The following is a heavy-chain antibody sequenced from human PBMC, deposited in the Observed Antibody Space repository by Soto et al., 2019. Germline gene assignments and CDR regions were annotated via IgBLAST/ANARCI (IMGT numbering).Heavy chain of an antibody. CDR3: ARVPSP. Sequence: PAETLALTCSVSGGSISSYYWTWIRQPPGKGLEWIGHISDSGSTNYNPSLKSRVTISVDTSKNQFSLKLSSVTAADTAVYYCARVPSPWGQGTLVTVSS. CDR2: ISDSGST. CDR1: GGSISSYY. J-gene: IGHJ5*02. V-gene: IGHV4-59*12.